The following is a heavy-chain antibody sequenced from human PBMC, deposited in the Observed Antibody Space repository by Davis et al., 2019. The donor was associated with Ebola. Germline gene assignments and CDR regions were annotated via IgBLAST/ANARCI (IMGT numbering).Heavy chain of an antibody. D-gene: IGHD4-11*01. Sequence: PSETLSLTCTVSGGSVSSGSYYWSWIRQPPGKGLEWIGYIYYSGSTNYNPSLKSRVTISVDTSKNQFSLKLSSVTAADTAVYYCARGTTVRHGRILAKYFQHWGQGTLVTVSS. V-gene: IGHV4-61*01. CDR3: ARGTTVRHGRILAKYFQH. CDR2: IYYSGST. CDR1: GGSVSSGSYY. J-gene: IGHJ1*01.